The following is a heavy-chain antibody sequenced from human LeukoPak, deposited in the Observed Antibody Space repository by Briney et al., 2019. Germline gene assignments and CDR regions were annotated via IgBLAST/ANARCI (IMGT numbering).Heavy chain of an antibody. CDR2: IYYSGST. V-gene: IGHV4-30-4*01. Sequence: NPSETLSLTCTVSGGSISSGDYYWSWIRQPPGKGLEWIGYIYYSGSTYYNPSLKSRVTISVDTSKNQFSLKLSSVTAADTAVYYCARHGGSFWSGYFRFYYYYGMDVWGQGTTVTVSS. J-gene: IGHJ6*02. CDR3: ARHGGSFWSGYFRFYYYYGMDV. D-gene: IGHD3-3*01. CDR1: GGSISSGDYY.